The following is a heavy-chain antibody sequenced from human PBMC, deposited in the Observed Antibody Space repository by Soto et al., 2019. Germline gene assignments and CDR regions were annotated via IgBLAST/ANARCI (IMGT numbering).Heavy chain of an antibody. CDR3: ARTHPRITGTTCPFFDY. V-gene: IGHV3-11*01. D-gene: IGHD1-20*01. Sequence: GGSLRLSCAASGFTLRDYYMSWIRQAPGKGLEWVSYISSSGNTKYYADSVKGRFTISRDNVKNSLYLQMNSLRAEDTAVYYCARTHPRITGTTCPFFDYWGQGTLVTVSS. CDR1: GFTLRDYY. J-gene: IGHJ4*02. CDR2: ISSSGNTK.